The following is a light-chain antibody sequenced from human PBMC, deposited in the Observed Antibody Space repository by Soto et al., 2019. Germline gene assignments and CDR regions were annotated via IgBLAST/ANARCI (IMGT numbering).Light chain of an antibody. CDR2: GAS. J-gene: IGKJ1*01. CDR1: QSVSSY. CDR3: QQYGSSGT. V-gene: IGKV3-20*01. Sequence: EIVLTQSPATLSLSPGERATLSFRASQSVSSYLSWHQKQPGQAPRLLIYGASNRATVIPDRFSGSGSGTDFTLTISRLEPEDSAVYYCQQYGSSGTFGQGTKVDI.